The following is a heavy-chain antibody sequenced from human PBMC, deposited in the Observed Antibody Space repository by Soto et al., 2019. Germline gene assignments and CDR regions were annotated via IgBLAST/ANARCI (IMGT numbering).Heavy chain of an antibody. J-gene: IGHJ3*02. D-gene: IGHD2-15*01. CDR1: GGSIGIHF. CDR2: IYHTVNT. Sequence: PXEALCLMCHVSGGSIGIHFWSWIRQAPGKGPELVGYIYHTVNTNYNPALKSRVTISMDTSKNQLSLQLTSVTAADTAVYYCARLQDTVVTALDIWGQGTMVTV. V-gene: IGHV4-59*11. CDR3: ARLQDTVVTALDI.